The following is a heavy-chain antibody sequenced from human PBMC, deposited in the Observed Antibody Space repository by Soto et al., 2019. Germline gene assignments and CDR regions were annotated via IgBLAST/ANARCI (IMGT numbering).Heavy chain of an antibody. CDR1: GQSFSGHS. V-gene: IGHV4-34*01. D-gene: IGHD2-21*01. CDR3: ARGSGIVALPGDLEDGKYDY. J-gene: IGHJ4*02. Sequence: QVQLQQWGAGLVKPSETLSLSCAVYGQSFSGHSWAWIRQPPGKGLEWIGEINESGSTYYNPSLKRRGTISTDTSKNQFSLKLSSVSAADTAAYFCARGSGIVALPGDLEDGKYDYWGQGTLVNVSS. CDR2: INESGST.